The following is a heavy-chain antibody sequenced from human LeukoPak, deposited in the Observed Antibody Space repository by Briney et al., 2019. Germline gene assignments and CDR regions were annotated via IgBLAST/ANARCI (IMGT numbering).Heavy chain of an antibody. CDR2: TYYRSKWYN. J-gene: IGHJ4*02. Sequence: SQTLSLTCDISGDSVSSNSAAWNWIRQSPSRGLEWLGRTYYRSKWYNDYAISVKSRMTINADTSKNQFSLQLNSVTPEDTAVYYCARDTVNPSGYLDYWGQGTLVTVSS. CDR3: ARDTVNPSGYLDY. D-gene: IGHD4-17*01. V-gene: IGHV6-1*01. CDR1: GDSVSSNSAA.